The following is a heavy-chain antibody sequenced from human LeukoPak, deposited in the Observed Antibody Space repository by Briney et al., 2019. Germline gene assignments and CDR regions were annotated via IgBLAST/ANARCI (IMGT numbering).Heavy chain of an antibody. CDR2: IKQDGSEK. CDR3: ARDDCSSISCYHNWFDP. J-gene: IGHJ5*02. CDR1: GGSISSGGYS. V-gene: IGHV3-7*01. D-gene: IGHD2-2*01. Sequence: LSLTCAVSGGSISSGGYSWSWVRQAPGKGLEWVANIKQDGSEKYYVDSVKGRFTISRDNAKNSLYLQMNSLRAEDTAVYYCARDDCSSISCYHNWFDPWGQGTLVTVSS.